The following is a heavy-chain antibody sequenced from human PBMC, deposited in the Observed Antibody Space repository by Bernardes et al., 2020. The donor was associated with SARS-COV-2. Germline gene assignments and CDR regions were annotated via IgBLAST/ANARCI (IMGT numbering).Heavy chain of an antibody. CDR2: INWSYEKA. D-gene: IGHD1-26*01. Sequence: GSLRLSCAVSGFTFSTFAISWVRQAPGKGLEWVSTINWSYEKAYYADSVEGRFTISRENSKNTLYLQMNSLRAEDTAVYYCAKLIIIKLWEDFDYWGRGTRVTVSP. CDR3: AKLIIIKLWEDFDY. CDR1: GFTFSTFA. V-gene: IGHV3-23*01. J-gene: IGHJ4*02.